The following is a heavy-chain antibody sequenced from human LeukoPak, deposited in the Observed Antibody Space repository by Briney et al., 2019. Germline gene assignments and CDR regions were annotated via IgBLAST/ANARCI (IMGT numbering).Heavy chain of an antibody. CDR1: GYTFINYG. V-gene: IGHV1-18*01. CDR2: ITAHNGNT. D-gene: IGHD3-16*02. J-gene: IGHJ5*02. Sequence: SVKVSCKAFGYTFINYGITWVRQAPGQGLEWMGWITAHNGNTRYAQRFQGRVTLTTDTSTNTAYMDLRSLRSDDTAVYYCARDNSVGDIAWWFDPWGQGTLVTVSS. CDR3: ARDNSVGDIAWWFDP.